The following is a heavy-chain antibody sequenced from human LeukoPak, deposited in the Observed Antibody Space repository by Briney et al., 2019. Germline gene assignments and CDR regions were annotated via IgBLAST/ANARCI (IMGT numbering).Heavy chain of an antibody. CDR2: ISYDGSNI. Sequence: GGSLRLSCAGSGFTFSNYAMHWVRQAPGKGLEWVALISYDGSNIYYADSVKGRFSISRDSSKNILYLQMNSLRVDDTAIYYCARGNYDCCFYYAMVVWGQGTTVTVSS. V-gene: IGHV3-30-3*01. J-gene: IGHJ6*02. D-gene: IGHD3-3*01. CDR3: ARGNYDCCFYYAMVV. CDR1: GFTFSNYA.